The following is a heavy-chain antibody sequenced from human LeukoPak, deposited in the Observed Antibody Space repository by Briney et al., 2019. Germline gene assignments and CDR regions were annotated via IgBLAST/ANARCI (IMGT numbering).Heavy chain of an antibody. D-gene: IGHD3-3*01. CDR1: GFTVSSNY. CDR3: ARLPNFWSGYHQTGADY. CDR2: IYSGGST. Sequence: GGSLRLSCAASGFTVSSNYMSWVRQAPGKGLEWVSVIYSGGSTYYADSVKGRFTISRDNSKNTLYLQMNSLRAEDTAVYYCARLPNFWSGYHQTGADYWGQGTLVTVSS. V-gene: IGHV3-66*04. J-gene: IGHJ4*02.